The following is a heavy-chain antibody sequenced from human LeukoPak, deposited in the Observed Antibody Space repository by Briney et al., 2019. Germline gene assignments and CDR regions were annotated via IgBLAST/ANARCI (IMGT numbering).Heavy chain of an antibody. CDR1: GFTFSSYS. Sequence: GGSLRLSCAASGFTFSSYSMTWVRQAPGKGLEWVSYISSSSSTIQYADSVKGRFTISRDNAKDSLYLQMNSLRAEDTAVYFCARSVFQGAFDIRGQGTLVTVSS. CDR3: ARSVFQGAFDI. J-gene: IGHJ3*02. V-gene: IGHV3-48*01. CDR2: ISSSSSTI. D-gene: IGHD5/OR15-5a*01.